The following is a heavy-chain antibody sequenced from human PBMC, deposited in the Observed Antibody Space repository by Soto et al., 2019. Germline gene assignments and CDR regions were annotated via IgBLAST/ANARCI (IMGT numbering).Heavy chain of an antibody. D-gene: IGHD1-1*01. V-gene: IGHV3-33*01. CDR2: IWFDGSNK. Sequence: QVQLVESGGGVVQPGRSLRLSCAASGFTFSNYGMHWVRQAPGKGLEWVAFIWFDGSNKYYGDSVKGRFTISRDNSKNTLYLQMNGLRVEDTAVYYCAREWNARVGVDYWGQGTLVTVSS. CDR3: AREWNARVGVDY. CDR1: GFTFSNYG. J-gene: IGHJ4*02.